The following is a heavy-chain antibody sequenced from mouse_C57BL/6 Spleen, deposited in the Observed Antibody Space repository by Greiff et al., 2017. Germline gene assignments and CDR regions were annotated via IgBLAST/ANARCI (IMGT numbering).Heavy chain of an antibody. V-gene: IGHV5-6*01. D-gene: IGHD2-3*01. CDR2: ISSGGSYT. Sequence: EVQVVESGGDLVKPGGSLKLSCAASGFTFSSYGMSWVRQTPDKRLAWVATISSGGSYTYYPASVKGRFTISRDNAKNTLYLQMSSLKSEDTAMYYCARRNDGYYDYWGQGTTLTVSS. CDR3: ARRNDGYYDY. CDR1: GFTFSSYG. J-gene: IGHJ2*01.